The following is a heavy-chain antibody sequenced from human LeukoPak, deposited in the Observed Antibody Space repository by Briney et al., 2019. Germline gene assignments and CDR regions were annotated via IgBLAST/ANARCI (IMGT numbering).Heavy chain of an antibody. J-gene: IGHJ4*02. V-gene: IGHV3-7*01. CDR3: ARDKVTY. CDR1: GFTFSYYW. CDR2: INKVEREK. Sequence: GGSLTLFCAPSGFTFSYYWMIWVRQAPGKGLEGVANINKVEREKFFVDAVQDRFTIFRDNVKNSLHLQMHSLRLDDTAVYYCARDKVTYWGQGTLVTVSS.